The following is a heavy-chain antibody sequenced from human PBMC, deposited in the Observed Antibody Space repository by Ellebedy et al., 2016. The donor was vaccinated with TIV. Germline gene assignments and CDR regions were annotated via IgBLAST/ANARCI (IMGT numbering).Heavy chain of an antibody. CDR1: GYTFTGYY. J-gene: IGHJ4*02. CDR2: INPNSGGT. CDR3: ARETITHCSGGSCYPLIDY. Sequence: AASVKVSCKASGYTFTGYYMHWVRQAPGQGLEWMGWINPNSGGTNYAQKFQGWVTMTRDTSISTAYMELSRLGSGDTAVYYCARETITHCSGGSCYPLIDYWGQGTLVTVSS. V-gene: IGHV1-2*04. D-gene: IGHD2-15*01.